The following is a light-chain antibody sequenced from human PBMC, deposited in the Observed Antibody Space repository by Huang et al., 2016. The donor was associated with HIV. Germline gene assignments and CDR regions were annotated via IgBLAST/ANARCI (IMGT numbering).Light chain of an antibody. CDR3: QPTYTGVT. CDR2: AAS. Sequence: DIQMTQSPSSLSASVGDRVTITCRASQSINTYLNLFQQKPGKAPKVLIPAASTLQSGAPSRFSGRGSETHYTHTITSLQPEDCATYCCQPTYTGVTFGGGPKVEIK. V-gene: IGKV1-39*01. CDR1: QSINTY. J-gene: IGKJ4*02.